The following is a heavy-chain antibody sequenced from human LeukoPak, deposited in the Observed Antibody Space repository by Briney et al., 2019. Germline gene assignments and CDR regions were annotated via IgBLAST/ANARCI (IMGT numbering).Heavy chain of an antibody. CDR2: IYYSGST. Sequence: SETLSLTCTVSGGSISSYYWSWIRQPPGKGLEWIGYIYYSGSTNYSPSLKSRVTISVDTSKNQFSLKLSSVTAADTAVYYCARDHEDYYGSGSYYFDYWGQGTLVTVSS. CDR1: GGSISSYY. D-gene: IGHD3-10*01. J-gene: IGHJ4*02. CDR3: ARDHEDYYGSGSYYFDY. V-gene: IGHV4-59*01.